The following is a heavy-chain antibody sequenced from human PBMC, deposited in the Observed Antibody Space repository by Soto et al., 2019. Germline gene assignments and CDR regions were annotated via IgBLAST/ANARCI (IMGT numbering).Heavy chain of an antibody. J-gene: IGHJ4*02. D-gene: IGHD1-26*01. Sequence: GGALRHSCIAAGFTFHTHWMHCVRQAPGKGLVWVSRIYFDGITTNYADSVKGRLTVSRDNAKNTVYLHVNTLRDEDTAVYYCARGGAMGVDYCGQGTLVTVSS. CDR1: GFTFHTHW. CDR3: ARGGAMGVDY. V-gene: IGHV3-74*01. CDR2: IYFDGITT.